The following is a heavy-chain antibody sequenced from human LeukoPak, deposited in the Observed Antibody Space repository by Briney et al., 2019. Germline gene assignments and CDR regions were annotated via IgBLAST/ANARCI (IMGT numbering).Heavy chain of an antibody. CDR1: GFTFSGYW. J-gene: IGHJ4*02. V-gene: IGHV3-7*03. CDR3: ARKTVVGSYFDY. Sequence: GWSLRLSCAASGFTFSGYWMSWVRQAPGKGLEWVANIKQDGSDKYYVDSVKGRFTISRDNAKNSLYLQMNSLRAEDTAVYYCARKTVVGSYFDYWGQGTPVTVSS. CDR2: IKQDGSDK. D-gene: IGHD4-23*01.